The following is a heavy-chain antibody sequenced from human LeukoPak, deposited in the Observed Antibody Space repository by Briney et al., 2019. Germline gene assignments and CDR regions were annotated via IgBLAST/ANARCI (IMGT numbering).Heavy chain of an antibody. D-gene: IGHD2-2*01. V-gene: IGHV4-30-2*01. J-gene: IGHJ5*02. Sequence: PSQTLSLTCTVSGGSISSGGYYWSWIRQPPGKGLEWIGYIYHSGSTYYNPSLKSRVTISVDRSKNQFSLKLSSVTAADTAVYYCARDLECSSTSCFSFDPWGQGTLVTVSS. CDR2: IYHSGST. CDR1: GGSISSGGYY. CDR3: ARDLECSSTSCFSFDP.